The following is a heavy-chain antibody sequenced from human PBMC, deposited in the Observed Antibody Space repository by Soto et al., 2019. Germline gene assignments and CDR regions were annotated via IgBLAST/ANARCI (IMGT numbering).Heavy chain of an antibody. J-gene: IGHJ4*02. V-gene: IGHV3-9*01. Sequence: GGSLRLSCAASGFTFDDYAMHWVRQAPGKGLEWVSGISWNSGSIGYADSVKGRFTISRDNAKNSLYLQMNRLRAEDTALYYCAKAYEIEPPDWLAVAGHFDYWGQGTLVTVSS. CDR2: ISWNSGSI. CDR1: GFTFDDYA. CDR3: AKAYEIEPPDWLAVAGHFDY. D-gene: IGHD6-19*01.